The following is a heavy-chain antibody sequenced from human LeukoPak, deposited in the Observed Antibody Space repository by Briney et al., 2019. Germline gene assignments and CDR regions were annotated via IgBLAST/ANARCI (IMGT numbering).Heavy chain of an antibody. CDR1: GFTFSSYG. J-gene: IGHJ4*02. CDR2: IWYNGNNK. Sequence: GGSLRLSCAASGFTFSSYGMHWVRQAPGKGLEWVAVIWYNGNNKYYADSVKGRFSISRDNSKNTLSLQMDSLRAEDTAVYYCAKRTDYVDYWGQGTLVTVSS. CDR3: AKRTDYVDY. V-gene: IGHV3-33*06.